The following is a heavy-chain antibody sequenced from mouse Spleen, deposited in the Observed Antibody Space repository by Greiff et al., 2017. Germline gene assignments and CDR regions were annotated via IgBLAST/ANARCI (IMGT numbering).Heavy chain of an antibody. CDR1: GFTFSDYG. CDR3: ARGDYYGSSYGWYFDV. V-gene: IGHV5-17*01. Sequence: EVKLVESGGGLVKPGGSLKLSCAASGFTFSDYGMHWVRQAPEKGLEWVAYISSGSSTIYYADTVKGRFTISRDNAKNTLFLQMTSLRSEDTAMYYCARGDYYGSSYGWYFDVWGTGTTVTVSS. CDR2: ISSGSSTI. D-gene: IGHD1-1*01. J-gene: IGHJ1*03.